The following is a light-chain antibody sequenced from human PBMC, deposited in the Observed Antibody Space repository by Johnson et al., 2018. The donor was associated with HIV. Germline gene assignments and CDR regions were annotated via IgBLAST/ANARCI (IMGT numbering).Light chain of an antibody. CDR2: END. Sequence: QSVLTQPPSVSAVPGQKVTISCSGSNSNIGNNYVSWYQQLPGTAPTLLIYENDKRPSGIPDRFRGSTSGTSATLGITVLKTGDEADYYCGTCDSSLMKVFGTGTKVTVL. CDR1: NSNIGNNY. V-gene: IGLV1-51*02. J-gene: IGLJ1*01. CDR3: GTCDSSLMKV.